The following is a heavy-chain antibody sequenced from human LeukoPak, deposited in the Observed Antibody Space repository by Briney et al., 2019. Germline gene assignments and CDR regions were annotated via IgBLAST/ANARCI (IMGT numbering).Heavy chain of an antibody. D-gene: IGHD6-13*01. Sequence: GGSLRLSCAASGFPFNDYYMTWIRQAPGKGLEWVSHISSSGSTIYYADSVKGRFIISRDNAKNSLYLQMNSLRAEDTAVYYCALISLQGRSSSWYAFDYWGQGTLVTVSS. CDR2: ISSSGSTI. V-gene: IGHV3-11*01. CDR3: ALISLQGRSSSWYAFDY. J-gene: IGHJ4*02. CDR1: GFPFNDYY.